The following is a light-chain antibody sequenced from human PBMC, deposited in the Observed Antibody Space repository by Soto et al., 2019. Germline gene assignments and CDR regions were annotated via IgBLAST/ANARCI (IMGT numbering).Light chain of an antibody. Sequence: EILMTQSPATLSVSPGQRATLSCRASQSVSGDLAWYQQKPGHTPRLLIYDTSTRATGIPARFSGSGSGTEFTLTISSLQSEDFAVYYCQQYNNWPPITFGQGTRLEIK. CDR1: QSVSGD. J-gene: IGKJ5*01. CDR2: DTS. V-gene: IGKV3-15*01. CDR3: QQYNNWPPIT.